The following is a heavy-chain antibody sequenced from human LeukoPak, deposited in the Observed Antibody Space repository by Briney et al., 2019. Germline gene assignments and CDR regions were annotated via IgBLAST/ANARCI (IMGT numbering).Heavy chain of an antibody. CDR3: ARAKELLWFGGMDV. D-gene: IGHD3-10*01. CDR1: GGSISTYY. Sequence: SETLSLTCTVSGGSISTYYWSWIRQPPGKGLEWIGYIYHSGSTYYNPSLKSRVTISVDRSKNQFSLKLSSVTAADTAVYYCARAKELLWFGGMDVWGKGTTVTVSS. J-gene: IGHJ6*03. V-gene: IGHV4-59*12. CDR2: IYHSGST.